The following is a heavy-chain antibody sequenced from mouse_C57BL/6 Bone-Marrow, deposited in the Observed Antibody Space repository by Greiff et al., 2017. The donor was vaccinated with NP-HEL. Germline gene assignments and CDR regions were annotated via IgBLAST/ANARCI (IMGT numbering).Heavy chain of an antibody. V-gene: IGHV6-3*01. D-gene: IGHD2-12*01. CDR2: IRLKSDNYAT. J-gene: IGHJ3*01. Sequence: VQLKQSGGGLVQPGGSMKLSCVASGFTFSNYWMNWVRQSPEKGLEWVAQIRLKSDNYATHYAESVKGRFTISRDDSKSSVYLQMNNLRAEDTGIYYCTGGGFYAWFAYWGQGTLVTVSA. CDR3: TGGGFYAWFAY. CDR1: GFTFSNYW.